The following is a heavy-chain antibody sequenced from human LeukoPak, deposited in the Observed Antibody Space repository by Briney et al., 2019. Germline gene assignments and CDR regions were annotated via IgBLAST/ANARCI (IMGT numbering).Heavy chain of an antibody. V-gene: IGHV1-18*01. CDR3: ASCGSCYSDYYYYYGMDV. CDR1: GYTFTSYG. CDR2: ISAYNGNT. Sequence: GASVKVSCKAFGYTFTSYGISWVRQAPGQGLEWMGWISAYNGNTNYAQKLQGRVTMTTDTSTSTAYMELRSLRSDDTAVYYCASCGSCYSDYYYYYGMDVWGQGTTVTVSS. D-gene: IGHD2-15*01. J-gene: IGHJ6*02.